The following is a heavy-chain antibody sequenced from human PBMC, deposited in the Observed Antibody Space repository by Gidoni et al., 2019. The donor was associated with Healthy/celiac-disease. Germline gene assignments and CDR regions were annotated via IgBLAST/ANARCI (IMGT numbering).Heavy chain of an antibody. J-gene: IGHJ6*02. Sequence: FTFSSYAMSWVRQAPGKGLEWVSAISGSGGSTYYADSVKGRFTISRDNSKNTLYLQMNSLRDEDTAVYYCAKAYRPLVHYYYYGMDVWGQGTTVTVSS. D-gene: IGHD6-13*01. CDR1: FTFSSYA. V-gene: IGHV3-23*01. CDR2: ISGSGGST. CDR3: AKAYRPLVHYYYYGMDV.